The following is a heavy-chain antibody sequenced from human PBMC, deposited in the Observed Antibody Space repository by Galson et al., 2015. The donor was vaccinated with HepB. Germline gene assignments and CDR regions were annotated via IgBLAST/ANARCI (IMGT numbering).Heavy chain of an antibody. V-gene: IGHV3-13*01. CDR1: GFTFSSYD. CDR3: ARKRVGDYFDY. CDR2: IGTAGDT. Sequence: SLRLSCAASGFTFSSYDMHWVRQATGKGLEWVSAIGTAGDTYYPGSVKGRFTISRENAKNSLYLQMNSLRAGDTAVYYCARKRVGDYFDYWGQGTLVTVSS. D-gene: IGHD1-26*01. J-gene: IGHJ4*02.